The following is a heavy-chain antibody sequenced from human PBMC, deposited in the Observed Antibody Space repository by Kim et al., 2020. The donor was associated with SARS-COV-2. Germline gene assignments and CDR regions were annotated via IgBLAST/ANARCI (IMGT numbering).Heavy chain of an antibody. V-gene: IGHV3-23*01. J-gene: IGHJ3*02. Sequence: GGSLRLSCAASGFTFSSYAMSWVRQAPGKGLEWVSAISGSGGSTYYADSVKGRFTISRDNSKNTLYLQMNSLRAEDTAAYYCAKDLGFRLLSVPFSAFDIWGQGTMVTVSS. CDR1: GFTFSSYA. CDR2: ISGSGGST. D-gene: IGHD2-15*01. CDR3: AKDLGFRLLSVPFSAFDI.